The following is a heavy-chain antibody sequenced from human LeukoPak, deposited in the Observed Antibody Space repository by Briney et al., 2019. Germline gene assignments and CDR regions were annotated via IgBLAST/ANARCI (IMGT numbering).Heavy chain of an antibody. CDR1: GFTFSNYA. CDR3: ARDGDSFDQ. CDR2: VTGSGIST. Sequence: GGSLRLSCAASGFTFSNYAMTWVRQTPGKGLEWVSIVTGSGISTYYVDSVKGRFTISRDNSKNTLYLQMNSLRAEDAAVYYCARDGDSFDQWGQGTLVTVSS. J-gene: IGHJ4*02. V-gene: IGHV3-23*01.